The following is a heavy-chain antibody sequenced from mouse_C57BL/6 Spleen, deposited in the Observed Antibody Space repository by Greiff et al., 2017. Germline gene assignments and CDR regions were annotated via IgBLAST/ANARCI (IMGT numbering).Heavy chain of an antibody. CDR1: GYTFTSYW. D-gene: IGHD2-3*01. V-gene: IGHV1-64*01. CDR2: IHPNSGST. CDR3: PASYDGNFDD. J-gene: IGHJ2*01. Sequence: VQLQQSGAELVKPGASVKLSCKASGYTFTSYWMHWVKQRPGQGLEWIGMIHPNSGSTNYNEKFKSKATLTVDKSSSTAYMQLSSLTSEDAAVYYCPASYDGNFDDGGQGTTLTVSA.